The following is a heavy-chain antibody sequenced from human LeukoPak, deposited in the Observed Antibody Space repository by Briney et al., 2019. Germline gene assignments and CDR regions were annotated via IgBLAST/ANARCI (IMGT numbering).Heavy chain of an antibody. CDR2: LDGSGASI. D-gene: IGHD3-9*01. J-gene: IGHJ3*01. Sequence: GGSLRLSCAASGFSFGTHGMSWVRQGPGKGLEWVSALDGSGASIYYADSVKGRFTISRDNSKNTLFLQMNSLRAEDTAVYYCAKDSPILTVWGQGTMVTVSS. CDR3: AKDSPILTV. V-gene: IGHV3-23*01. CDR1: GFSFGTHG.